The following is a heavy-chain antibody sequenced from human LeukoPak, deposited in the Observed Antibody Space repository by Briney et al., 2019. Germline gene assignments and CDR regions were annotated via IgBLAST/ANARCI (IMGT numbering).Heavy chain of an antibody. D-gene: IGHD2/OR15-2a*01. Sequence: GGSLRLSCAASGFTFSSYEMHWVRQPPGKGLEWVSYISSSDSTIYYADSVKGRFTISRDNSKNTLYLQMNSLRAEDTAVYYCARDRSKYTFPEFDCYYYMDVWGKGTTVTISS. CDR2: ISSSDSTI. J-gene: IGHJ6*03. CDR1: GFTFSSYE. V-gene: IGHV3-48*03. CDR3: ARDRSKYTFPEFDCYYYMDV.